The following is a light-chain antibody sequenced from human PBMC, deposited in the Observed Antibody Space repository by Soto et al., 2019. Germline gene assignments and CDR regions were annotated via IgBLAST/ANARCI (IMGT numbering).Light chain of an antibody. CDR2: GAY. CDR3: KQFGGSPKLT. J-gene: IGKJ4*01. V-gene: IGKV3-20*01. Sequence: IVLTQSPGTLSLSPGQTATLSCRASQTVSSSYLAWYQQRPGQPPKLLIYGAYNRATGIPDRFSGSGSGTDVTLTINRLEPEDFAVYFCKQFGGSPKLTFGGGTKVEIK. CDR1: QTVSSSY.